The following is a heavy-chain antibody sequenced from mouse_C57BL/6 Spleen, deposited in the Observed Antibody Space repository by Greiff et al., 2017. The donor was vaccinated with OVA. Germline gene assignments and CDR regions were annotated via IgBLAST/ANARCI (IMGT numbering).Heavy chain of an antibody. J-gene: IGHJ2*01. CDR2: IDPSDSYT. D-gene: IGHD1-1*01. CDR1: GYTFTSYW. CDR3: ARGYYGSSY. Sequence: QVQLQQPGAELVMPGASVKLSCKASGYTFTSYWMQWVKQRPGQGLEWIGEIDPSDSYTNYNQKFKGKATLTVDTSSSTAYMQLSSLTSEDSAVYYCARGYYGSSYWGQGTTLTVSS. V-gene: IGHV1-50*01.